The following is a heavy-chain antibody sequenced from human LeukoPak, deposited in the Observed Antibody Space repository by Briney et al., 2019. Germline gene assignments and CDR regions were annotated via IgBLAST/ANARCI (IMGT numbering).Heavy chain of an antibody. CDR3: ARDESSSWYAYFQH. J-gene: IGHJ1*01. Sequence: ASVKVSCKASGYTFTSYDINWVRQAPGQRLEWMGWINAGNGNTKYSQKFQGRVTITRDTSASTAYMELSSLRSEDTAVYYCARDESSSWYAYFQHWGQGTLVTVSS. CDR1: GYTFTSYD. V-gene: IGHV1-3*01. CDR2: INAGNGNT. D-gene: IGHD6-13*01.